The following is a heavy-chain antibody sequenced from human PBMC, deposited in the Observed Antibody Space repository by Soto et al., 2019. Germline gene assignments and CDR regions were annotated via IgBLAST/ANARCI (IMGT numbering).Heavy chain of an antibody. CDR2: INHSGST. CDR1: GESFSGYY. V-gene: IGHV4-34*01. J-gene: IGHJ4*02. CDR3: ARGALQGY. Sequence: SETLSLTCAVYGESFSGYYWSWVRQPPGKGLEWIGEINHSGSTNYSPSLKSRVTISVDTSKNQFSLKLSSVTAADTAAYYCARGALQGYWGQGTLVTVSS.